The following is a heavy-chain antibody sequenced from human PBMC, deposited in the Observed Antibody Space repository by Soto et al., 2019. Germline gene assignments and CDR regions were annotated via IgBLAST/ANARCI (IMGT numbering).Heavy chain of an antibody. CDR1: GFTFSSYW. V-gene: IGHV3-74*01. D-gene: IGHD7-27*01. CDR3: ASKLGIKAFEI. J-gene: IGHJ3*02. Sequence: GGSLRLSCAASGFTFSSYWMHWVRQAPGKGLVWVSRIDTDGTGTAYADSVKGRFTISRDNVKNTLFLQMNSLRVEDTAVYYCASKLGIKAFEIWGQGTMVTVSS. CDR2: IDTDGTGT.